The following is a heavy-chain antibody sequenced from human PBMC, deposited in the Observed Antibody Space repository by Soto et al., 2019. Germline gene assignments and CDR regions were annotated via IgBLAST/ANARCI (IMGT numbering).Heavy chain of an antibody. Sequence: PGGSLRLSCAASGFTFSSYAMHWVRQAPGKGLEWVAVISYDGSNKYYADSVKGRFTISRDNSKNTLYLQMNSLRAEDTAVYYCERVEPGSSSDLGGEDYWGQGTLVTVSS. CDR1: GFTFSSYA. V-gene: IGHV3-30-3*01. D-gene: IGHD6-6*01. J-gene: IGHJ4*02. CDR2: ISYDGSNK. CDR3: ERVEPGSSSDLGGEDY.